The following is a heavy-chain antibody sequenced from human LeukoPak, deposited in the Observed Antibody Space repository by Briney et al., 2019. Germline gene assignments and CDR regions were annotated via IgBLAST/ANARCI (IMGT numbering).Heavy chain of an antibody. CDR3: ARDKAGSGRSLNRMDV. Sequence: GGSLRLSCAASGFTFSSYWMHWVRQAPGKGLVWVSRINSDGSSTSYADSVKGRFTISRDNAKNTLYPQMNSLRAEDTAVYYCARDKAGSGRSLNRMDVWGQGTTVTVSS. D-gene: IGHD3-10*01. J-gene: IGHJ6*02. CDR2: INSDGSST. V-gene: IGHV3-74*01. CDR1: GFTFSSYW.